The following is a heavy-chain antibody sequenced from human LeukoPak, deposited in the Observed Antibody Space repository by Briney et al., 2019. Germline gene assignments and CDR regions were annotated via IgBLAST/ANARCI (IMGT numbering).Heavy chain of an antibody. CDR3: ARDSPGYLAYDS. Sequence: PGGSLILSCAASGFPFSTHWMTWVRQAPGKGLEWVANIKEDGSATYYVDSVKGRFTISRDNAKKSLYLQMHSLRVEDTAVYYCARDSPGYLAYDSWGQGTLVTVSS. CDR2: IKEDGSAT. J-gene: IGHJ4*02. V-gene: IGHV3-7*04. CDR1: GFPFSTHW. D-gene: IGHD1-1*01.